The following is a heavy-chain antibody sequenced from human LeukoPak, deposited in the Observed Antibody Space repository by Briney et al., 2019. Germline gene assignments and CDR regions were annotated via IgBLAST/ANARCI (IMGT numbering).Heavy chain of an antibody. Sequence: GASVKLSRKASGYTFTSYYMHWVRQAPGQGQEWMGIINPSCDSTSYEQKFQGRVNMTRDMSTSKVYMELRSLKSEDTGAYYCARAPGGTAAVTNYYYCYYMDVWGKGTTVRVSS. CDR1: GYTFTSYY. CDR2: INPSCDST. D-gene: IGHD4-17*01. CDR3: ARAPGGTAAVTNYYYCYYMDV. J-gene: IGHJ6*03. V-gene: IGHV1-46*01.